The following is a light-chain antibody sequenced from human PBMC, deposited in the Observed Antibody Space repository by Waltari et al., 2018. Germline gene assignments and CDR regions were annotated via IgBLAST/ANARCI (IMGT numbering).Light chain of an antibody. J-gene: IGKJ4*01. Sequence: DIQMTQSPSSLSASVGDRVTITCRSSRTISTFLQWYQQKPGKAPKLLIYAASSLQSGVPTRFSGSGSGTDFTLTISYLQPEDFATYYCQQSYRTPLTFGGGTKVELK. CDR1: RTISTF. CDR2: AAS. CDR3: QQSYRTPLT. V-gene: IGKV1-39*01.